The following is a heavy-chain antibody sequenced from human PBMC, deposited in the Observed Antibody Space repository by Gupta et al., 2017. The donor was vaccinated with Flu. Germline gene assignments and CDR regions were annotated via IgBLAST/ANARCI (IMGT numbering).Heavy chain of an antibody. CDR2: INHSGST. Sequence: QVQLQQWGAGLLKPSETLSLTCAVYGGSFSGYYWSWIRQPPGKGLEWIGEINHSGSTNYNPSLKSRVTISVDTSKNQFSLKLSSVTAADTAVYXCARVDIVVVVAATQAYAFDIWGQGTMVTVSS. D-gene: IGHD2-15*01. J-gene: IGHJ3*02. CDR1: GGSFSGYY. CDR3: ARVDIVVVVAATQAYAFDI. V-gene: IGHV4-34*01.